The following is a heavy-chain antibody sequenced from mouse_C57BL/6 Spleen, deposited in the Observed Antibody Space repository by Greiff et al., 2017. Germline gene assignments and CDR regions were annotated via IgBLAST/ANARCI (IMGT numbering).Heavy chain of an antibody. CDR2: IDPEDGDT. V-gene: IGHV14-1*01. Sequence: VQLQQSGAELVRPGASVTLSCTASGFNIKDYYMHWVKQRPEQGRDWIGRIDPEDGDTEYASKFQGKAPMTADTSSNTAYLQLSSLTSEDTAVYYCTTSYYGRSYDYWDVDVWGTGTTVTVS. CDR3: TTSYYGRSYDYWDVDV. J-gene: IGHJ1*03. CDR1: GFNIKDYY. D-gene: IGHD1-1*01.